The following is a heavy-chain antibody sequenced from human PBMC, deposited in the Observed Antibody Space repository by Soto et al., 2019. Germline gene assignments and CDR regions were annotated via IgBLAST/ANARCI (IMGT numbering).Heavy chain of an antibody. CDR1: GYTFTSYG. Sequence: ASVKVSCKASGYTFTSYGISWVRQAPGQGLEWMGWISAYNGNTNYAQKLQGRVTMTTDTSTSTAYMELRSLRSEDTAVYYCATFGGANWNPRGYFDYWGQGTLVTVSS. CDR3: ATFGGANWNPRGYFDY. J-gene: IGHJ4*02. CDR2: ISAYNGNT. V-gene: IGHV1-18*04. D-gene: IGHD3-16*01.